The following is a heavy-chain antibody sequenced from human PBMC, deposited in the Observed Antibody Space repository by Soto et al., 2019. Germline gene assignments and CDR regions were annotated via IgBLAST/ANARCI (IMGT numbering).Heavy chain of an antibody. J-gene: IGHJ6*02. V-gene: IGHV1-46*01. CDR2: INPSGGST. Sequence: GASVKVSCKASGYTFTSYYMHWVRQAPGQGLEWMGIINPSGGSTSYAQKFQGRVTMTRDTSTSTVYMELSSLRSEDTAVYYCARGGRDGYLRVWYYYYGMDVWGQGTTVTVSS. CDR1: GYTFTSYY. D-gene: IGHD2-21*01. CDR3: ARGGRDGYLRVWYYYYGMDV.